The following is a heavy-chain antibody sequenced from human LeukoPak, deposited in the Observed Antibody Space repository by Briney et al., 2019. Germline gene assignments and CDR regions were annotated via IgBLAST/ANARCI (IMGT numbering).Heavy chain of an antibody. J-gene: IGHJ4*02. D-gene: IGHD6-19*01. CDR2: ISYDGSNK. V-gene: IGHV3-30-3*01. Sequence: GGSLRLSCAASGFTFSSYAMHWVRQAPGKGLEWVSVISYDGSNKYYADSVKGRFTISRDNSKNTLYLQMNSLRAEDTAVYYCARESAWYPNSLDYWGQGTLVSVSS. CDR3: ARESAWYPNSLDY. CDR1: GFTFSSYA.